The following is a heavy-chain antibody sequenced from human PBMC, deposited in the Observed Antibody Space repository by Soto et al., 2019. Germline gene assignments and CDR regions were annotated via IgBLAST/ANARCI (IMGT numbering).Heavy chain of an antibody. Sequence: GESLKISCKGSGYSFTSYWIGWVRQMPGKGLEWMGIIYPGDSDTRYSPSFQGQVTISADKSISTAYLQWSSLKASDTAMYYCAIHIAALNDAFDCWGQGTMVTVAS. V-gene: IGHV5-51*01. J-gene: IGHJ3*01. D-gene: IGHD6-13*01. CDR3: AIHIAALNDAFDC. CDR1: GYSFTSYW. CDR2: IYPGDSDT.